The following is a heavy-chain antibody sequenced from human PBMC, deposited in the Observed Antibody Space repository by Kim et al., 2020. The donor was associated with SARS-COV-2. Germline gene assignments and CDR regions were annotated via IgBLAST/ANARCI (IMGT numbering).Heavy chain of an antibody. Sequence: GGSLRLSCAASGFTVSTNDMTWVRLAPGKGLEWVSVIFSGGSTYYADSVKGRFTISRDKSKNTLNLLMNGLRAEDSAVYYCAKLGGYGFAIWGQGARVTGSS. V-gene: IGHV3-66*01. J-gene: IGHJ3*02. CDR1: GFTVSTND. CDR3: AKLGGYGFAI. D-gene: IGHD3-16*01. CDR2: IFSGGST.